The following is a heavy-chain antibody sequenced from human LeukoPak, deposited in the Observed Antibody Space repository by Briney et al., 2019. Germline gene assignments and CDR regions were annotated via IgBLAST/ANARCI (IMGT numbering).Heavy chain of an antibody. V-gene: IGHV1-69*05. D-gene: IGHD3-22*01. CDR2: IIPIFSTA. J-gene: IGHJ4*02. Sequence: GASVKVSCKASGGTFSSYAISWVRQAPGQGLEWMGGIIPIFSTANYAQKFQGRVTITTDESTSTAYMELSSLRSEDTAVYYCASQGSSGYYPQIPFDYWGQGTLVTVSS. CDR3: ASQGSSGYYPQIPFDY. CDR1: GGTFSSYA.